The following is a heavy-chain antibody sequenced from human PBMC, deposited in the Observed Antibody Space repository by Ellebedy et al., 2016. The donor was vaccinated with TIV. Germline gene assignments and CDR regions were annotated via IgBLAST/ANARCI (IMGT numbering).Heavy chain of an antibody. Sequence: SGPTLVKPTQTLTLTCTFSGFSLSTSGMCVSWIRQPPGKALEWLARIDWDDDKYYSTSLKSRLTITKDTSKNQVVLTMTNMDPVDTATYYCARIVQYCSSTSCYGGGFDYWGQGTLVTVSS. CDR3: ARIVQYCSSTSCYGGGFDY. D-gene: IGHD2-2*01. J-gene: IGHJ4*02. CDR1: GFSLSTSGMC. CDR2: IDWDDDK. V-gene: IGHV2-70*11.